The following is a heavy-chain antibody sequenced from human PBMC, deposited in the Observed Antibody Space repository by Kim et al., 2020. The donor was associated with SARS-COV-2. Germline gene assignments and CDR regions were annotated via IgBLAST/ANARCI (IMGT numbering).Heavy chain of an antibody. CDR3: ARIRGSNYVYGVASEGGAYDY. Sequence: SETLSLTCTVSGGSISSSSYYWGWIRQPPGKGLEWIGSIYYSGITYYNPSIKSRVTISVNTSKNQFSLKLSSVTAADTAVYYCARIRGSNYVYGVASEGGAYDYWGQGTMVTVSS. D-gene: IGHD2-8*01. CDR2: IYYSGIT. J-gene: IGHJ4*02. CDR1: GGSISSSSYY. V-gene: IGHV4-39*01.